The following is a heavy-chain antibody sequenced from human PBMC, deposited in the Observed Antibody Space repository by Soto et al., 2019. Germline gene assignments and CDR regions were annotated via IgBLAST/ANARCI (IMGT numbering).Heavy chain of an antibody. V-gene: IGHV3-30*18. CDR2: ISYDGSNK. D-gene: IGHD3-16*02. J-gene: IGHJ4*02. CDR1: GFTFSSYG. CDR3: AKKRMITFGGVIVRENYFDY. Sequence: GGSLRLSCAASGFTFSSYGMHWVRQAPGKGLEWVAVISYDGSNKYYADSVKGRFTISRDNSKNTLYLQMNSLRAEDTAVYYCAKKRMITFGGVIVRENYFDYWGQGTLVTVSS.